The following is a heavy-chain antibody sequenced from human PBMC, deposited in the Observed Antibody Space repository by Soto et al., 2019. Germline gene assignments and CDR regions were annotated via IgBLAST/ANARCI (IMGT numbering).Heavy chain of an antibody. Sequence: QVLLQEPGPGQVRPSETLSLTCIVSGGSVGSGAYYWSWIRQPPGSALEWIGYIQYSGAPNYNSSLKSRVTISVDRSRNRFSLKLTSVTAADTAFYYCARHDYADRTFDLWGQGTKVTVSS. CDR2: IQYSGAP. J-gene: IGHJ3*01. V-gene: IGHV4-61*08. CDR3: ARHDYADRTFDL. D-gene: IGHD5-12*01. CDR1: GGSVGSGAYY.